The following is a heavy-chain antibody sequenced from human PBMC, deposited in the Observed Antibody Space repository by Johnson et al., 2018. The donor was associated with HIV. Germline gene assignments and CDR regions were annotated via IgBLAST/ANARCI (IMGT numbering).Heavy chain of an antibody. J-gene: IGHJ3*02. CDR2: ISSSGSTI. CDR3: AKDRPLYVLHLFGAFDI. V-gene: IGHV3-11*04. CDR1: GFTFSDYY. Sequence: QVQLVESGGGLVKPGGSLRLSCAASGFTFSDYYMSWIRQAPGKGLEWVSYISSSGSTIYYADSVKGRFTISRDNAKNSLYLQMNSLRAEDTAVYYCAKDRPLYVLHLFGAFDIWGQGTMCTVSS. D-gene: IGHD3-16*02.